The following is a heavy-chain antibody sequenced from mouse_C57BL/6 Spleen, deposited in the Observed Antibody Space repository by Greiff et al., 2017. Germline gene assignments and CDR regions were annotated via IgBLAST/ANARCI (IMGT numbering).Heavy chain of an antibody. CDR1: GYTFTSYW. Sequence: QVQLQQSGAELAKPGASVKLSCKASGYTFTSYWMHWVKQRPGQGLEWIGYINPSSGYTQYNQKFKDKATLTADKSSSTAYMQLSSLTSEDSAVYYCAKGTTVVDYYYMDYWGQGTSVTVSS. D-gene: IGHD1-1*01. CDR3: AKGTTVVDYYYMDY. J-gene: IGHJ4*01. CDR2: INPSSGYT. V-gene: IGHV1-7*01.